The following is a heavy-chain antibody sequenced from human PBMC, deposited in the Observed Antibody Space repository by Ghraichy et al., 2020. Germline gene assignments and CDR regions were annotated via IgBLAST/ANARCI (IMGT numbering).Heavy chain of an antibody. CDR3: AKGRYDNSGFSFDY. J-gene: IGHJ4*02. D-gene: IGHD3-22*01. CDR1: GFSGFTFSTYA. V-gene: IGHV3-23*01. CDR2: ISGSGGII. Sequence: GESLNISCAASGFSGFTFSTYAMNWVRQAPGKGLEWVSTISGSGGIIYYADSVKGRFTISRDNTKNTLYLQVNSLRAEDTAVYYCAKGRYDNSGFSFDYWGQGTLVTVSS.